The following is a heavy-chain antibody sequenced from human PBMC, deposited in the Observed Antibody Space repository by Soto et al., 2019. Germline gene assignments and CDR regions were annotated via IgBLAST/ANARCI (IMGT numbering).Heavy chain of an antibody. CDR2: IVVGSGNT. J-gene: IGHJ3*02. Sequence: ASVKVSCKASGFTFTSSAVQWVRQARGQRLEWIGWIVVGSGNTNYAQKFQERVTITRDMSTSTAYMELSSLRSEDTAVYYCAADRDYYDSSGYLWASDIWGQGTMVTVSS. V-gene: IGHV1-58*01. D-gene: IGHD3-22*01. CDR1: GFTFTSSA. CDR3: AADRDYYDSSGYLWASDI.